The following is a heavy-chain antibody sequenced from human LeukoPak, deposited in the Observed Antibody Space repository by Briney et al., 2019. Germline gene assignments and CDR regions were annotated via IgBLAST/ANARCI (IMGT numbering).Heavy chain of an antibody. J-gene: IGHJ4*02. Sequence: ASVKVSCKASGYTFTSYGISWVRQATGQGLEWMGWMNPNSGNTGYAQKFQGRVTITRNSSISTAYMELSSLRSEDTAVYYCARGSYDLDYWGQGTLVTVSS. CDR3: ARGSYDLDY. CDR2: MNPNSGNT. CDR1: GYTFTSYG. D-gene: IGHD3-16*01. V-gene: IGHV1-8*03.